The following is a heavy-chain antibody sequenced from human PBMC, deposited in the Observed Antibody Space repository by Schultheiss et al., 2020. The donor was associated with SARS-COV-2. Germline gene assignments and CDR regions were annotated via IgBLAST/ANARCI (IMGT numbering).Heavy chain of an antibody. Sequence: GGSLRLSCKASGGTFSSYAISWVRQAPGQGLEWMGRIIPILGIANYAQKFQGRVTITADKSTSTAYMELSSLRSEDTAVYYCARERGVWYYFDYWGQGTLVTVSS. CDR3: ARERGVWYYFDY. J-gene: IGHJ4*02. D-gene: IGHD6-19*01. V-gene: IGHV1-69*04. CDR2: IIPILGIA. CDR1: GGTFSSYA.